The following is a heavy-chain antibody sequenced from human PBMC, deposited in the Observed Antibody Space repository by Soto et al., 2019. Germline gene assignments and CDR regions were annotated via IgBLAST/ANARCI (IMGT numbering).Heavy chain of an antibody. Sequence: EVQLVESGGGLVQPGGSLRLSCAASGFTFSSYWMHWVRQAPGKGLVWVSRSNTDGSSVDYADSVKGRFTISRDNAKNTLYLRMNSLRIEDTAVYYCTRDQTYAGNYYDYWGQGTLVTVSS. V-gene: IGHV3-74*01. CDR1: GFTFSSYW. J-gene: IGHJ4*02. CDR3: TRDQTYAGNYYDY. CDR2: SNTDGSSV. D-gene: IGHD6-13*01.